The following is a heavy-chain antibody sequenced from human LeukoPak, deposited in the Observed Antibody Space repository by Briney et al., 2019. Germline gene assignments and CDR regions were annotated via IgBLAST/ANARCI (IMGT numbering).Heavy chain of an antibody. CDR2: INPSGGST. J-gene: IGHJ6*04. CDR1: GYTSTSYY. CDR3: ARDYSKGAAAATRYYYYYGMDV. V-gene: IGHV1-46*01. Sequence: ASVKVSCKASGYTSTSYYMHWVRQAPGQGLEWMGIINPSGGSTSYAQKFQGRVTMTMDTSTSTVYMELSSLRSEDTAVYYCARDYSKGAAAATRYYYYYGMDVWGKGTTVTVSS. D-gene: IGHD6-13*01.